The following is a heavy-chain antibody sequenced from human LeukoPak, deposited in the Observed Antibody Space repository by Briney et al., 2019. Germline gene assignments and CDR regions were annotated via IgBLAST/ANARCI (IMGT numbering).Heavy chain of an antibody. CDR1: GGSFSGYY. D-gene: IGHD3-9*01. CDR2: INHSGST. V-gene: IGHV4-34*01. J-gene: IGHJ4*02. CDR3: ARGGNYDILTGYTFFDY. Sequence: PETLSLTCAVYGGSFSGYYWSWIRQPPGKGLEWIGEINHSGSTNYNPSLKSRVTISVDTSKNQFSLKLSSVTAADTAVYYCARGGNYDILTGYTFFDYWGQGTLVTVSS.